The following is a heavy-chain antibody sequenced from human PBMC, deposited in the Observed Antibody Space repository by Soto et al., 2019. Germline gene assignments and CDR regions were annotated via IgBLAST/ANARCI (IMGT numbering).Heavy chain of an antibody. D-gene: IGHD3-22*01. CDR3: SRGTLKYYNSSGYYSRFDP. J-gene: IGHJ5*02. V-gene: IGHV4-34*01. CDR2: INHSGSS. Sequence: QVQLQQWGAGMLKPSETLSLTCAVYGGSSSGSYCSWIRQPPGKGLEWIGEINHSGSSNYNPSLKRRITIPVDTSKNQISLKLSSGTAAETAVYYCSRGTLKYYNSSGYYSRFDPWGQGTLVTVSS. CDR1: GGSSSGSY.